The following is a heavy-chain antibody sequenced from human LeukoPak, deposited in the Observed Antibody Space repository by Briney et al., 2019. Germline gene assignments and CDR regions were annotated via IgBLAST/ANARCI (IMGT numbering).Heavy chain of an antibody. CDR1: GFTFSSYS. Sequence: PGGSLRLSCAASGFTFSSYSMNWVRQAPGKGLEGVSYISSSSSTIYYADSVKGRFTISRDNARNSLYLQMNSLRAEDTAVYYCATIYCSGGTCSYFDDWGQGTLVTVSS. D-gene: IGHD2-15*01. CDR2: ISSSSSTI. V-gene: IGHV3-48*04. CDR3: ATIYCSGGTCSYFDD. J-gene: IGHJ4*02.